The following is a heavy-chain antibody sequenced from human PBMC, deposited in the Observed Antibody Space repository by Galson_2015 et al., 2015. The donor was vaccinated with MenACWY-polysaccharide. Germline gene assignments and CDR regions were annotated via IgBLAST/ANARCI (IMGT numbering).Heavy chain of an antibody. CDR3: ASRLAQVGIAGYGYGMDV. J-gene: IGHJ6*02. CDR2: ISYSGST. CDR1: GGSISSSNYY. V-gene: IGHV4-39*01. Sequence: SETLSLTCTVSGGSISSSNYYWGWIRQSPEKGLEWIGTISYSGSTYYNPSLKSRVTISVGTSKNQFSLKLSSVTAADTAVYYCASRLAQVGIAGYGYGMDVWGQGTTVTVSS. D-gene: IGHD2-15*01.